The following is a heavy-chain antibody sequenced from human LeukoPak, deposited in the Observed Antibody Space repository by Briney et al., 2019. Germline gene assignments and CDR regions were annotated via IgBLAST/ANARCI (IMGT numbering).Heavy chain of an antibody. Sequence: SGGSLRLSCAASGFTVSTNYMSWVRQAPGKGLEWVSAISGGGSTHYADSVKGRFTISRDNSKNTLFLQMNSLRTEDTAVYYCAKVINWYGDYWGQGTLVTVSS. V-gene: IGHV3-53*01. CDR3: AKVINWYGDY. D-gene: IGHD1-20*01. CDR1: GFTVSTNY. J-gene: IGHJ4*02. CDR2: ISGGGST.